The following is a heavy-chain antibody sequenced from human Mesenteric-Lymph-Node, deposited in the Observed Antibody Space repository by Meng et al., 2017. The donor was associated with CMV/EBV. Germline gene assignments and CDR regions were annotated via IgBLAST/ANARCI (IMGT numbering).Heavy chain of an antibody. CDR1: GFTFGDYG. CDR2: INWNGGST. J-gene: IGHJ4*02. Sequence: GGSLKISCAASGFTFGDYGINWVRQAPGKGLEWVSGINWNGGSTGYADSVKGRFTISRDNAKNSLYLQMNSLRAEDTALYYCARGGWGYSYGYDYWGQGTLVTVSS. CDR3: ARGGWGYSYGYDY. D-gene: IGHD5-18*01. V-gene: IGHV3-20*04.